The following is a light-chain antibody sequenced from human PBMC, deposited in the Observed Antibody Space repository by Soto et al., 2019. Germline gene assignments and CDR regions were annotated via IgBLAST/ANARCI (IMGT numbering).Light chain of an antibody. V-gene: IGKV3-20*01. CDR1: QSVSANY. CDR3: HQYGSSPFT. Sequence: EVVLTQSPATLSLSPGERATLSCRANQSVSANYLAWYQQKPGQAPRLLIYGASGRATGIPDRFSGSGSGTDFTLTISRLEPEDFAVFYCHQYGSSPFTFGPGTKVDIK. CDR2: GAS. J-gene: IGKJ3*01.